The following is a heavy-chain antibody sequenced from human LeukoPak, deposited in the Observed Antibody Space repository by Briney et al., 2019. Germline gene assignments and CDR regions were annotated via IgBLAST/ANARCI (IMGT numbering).Heavy chain of an antibody. D-gene: IGHD6-13*01. Sequence: SETLSLTCTVSGGSISSSSYYWGWIRQPPGKGLEWIGSIYYSGSTYYNPSLKSRVTISVDTSKNQFSLKLSSVTAADTAVYYCARRTTIAAAEYFDYGGQGTLVTVSS. CDR2: IYYSGST. CDR3: ARRTTIAAAEYFDY. V-gene: IGHV4-39*01. CDR1: GGSISSSSYY. J-gene: IGHJ4*02.